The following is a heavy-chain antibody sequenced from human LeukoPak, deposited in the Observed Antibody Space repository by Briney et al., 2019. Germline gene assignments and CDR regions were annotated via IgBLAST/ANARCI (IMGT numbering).Heavy chain of an antibody. Sequence: ASVKVSCKASGYTFTGYYMHWVRQAPAQGLEWMGWINPNSGGTNYAQKFQGRVTMTRDTSISTAYMELSRLRSDDTAVYYCARDLSAYSSSFRFDYWGQGTLVTVSS. D-gene: IGHD6-6*01. CDR2: INPNSGGT. V-gene: IGHV1-2*02. CDR3: ARDLSAYSSSFRFDY. CDR1: GYTFTGYY. J-gene: IGHJ4*02.